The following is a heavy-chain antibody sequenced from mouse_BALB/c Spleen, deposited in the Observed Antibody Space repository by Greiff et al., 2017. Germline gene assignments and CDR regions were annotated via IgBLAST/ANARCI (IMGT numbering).Heavy chain of an antibody. V-gene: IGHV3-6*02. CDR1: GYSITSGYY. Sequence: DVKLQESGPGLVKPSQSLSLTCSVTGYSITSGYYWYWIRQFPGNKLEWMGYISYDGSNNYNPSLKNRISITRDTSKNQFFLKLNSVTTEDTATYYCSREGSSGYWFAYWGQGTLVTVSA. J-gene: IGHJ3*01. D-gene: IGHD3-1*01. CDR3: SREGSSGYWFAY. CDR2: ISYDGSN.